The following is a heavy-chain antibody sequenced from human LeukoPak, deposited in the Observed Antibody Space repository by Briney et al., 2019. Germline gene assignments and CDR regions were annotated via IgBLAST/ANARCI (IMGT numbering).Heavy chain of an antibody. V-gene: IGHV4-59*01. CDR3: ARVEEGYGSGRRENYYYYYMDV. CDR2: IHYSGST. CDR1: GASLSRYY. J-gene: IGHJ6*03. D-gene: IGHD3-10*01. Sequence: SETLSLTCTVSGASLSRYYWTWIRQPPGKGLEWIGYIHYSGSTNYNPSLKSRVTISVDTSKKQFSLKLSSGTAADTAVYYCARVEEGYGSGRRENYYYYYMDVWGKGTTVTISS.